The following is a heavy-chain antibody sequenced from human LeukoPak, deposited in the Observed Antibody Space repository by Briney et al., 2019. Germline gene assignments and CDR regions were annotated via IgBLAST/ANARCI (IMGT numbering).Heavy chain of an antibody. CDR2: ISGSGGGT. V-gene: IGHV3-23*01. CDR3: THATGSYFS. Sequence: PGGSLRLSCAASGFTLSSYSLNWVRQAPGKGLEWVSGISGSGGGTYYADSVKGRFTISRYNSKNTLYLQMNSLRAEDTAVYYCTHATGSYFSCGQRTLVTVSS. D-gene: IGHD2-15*01. CDR1: GFTLSSYS. J-gene: IGHJ5*02.